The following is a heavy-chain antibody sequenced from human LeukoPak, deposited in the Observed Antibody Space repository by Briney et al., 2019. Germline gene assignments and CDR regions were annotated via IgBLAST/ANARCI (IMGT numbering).Heavy chain of an antibody. CDR1: GFTFSAYG. Sequence: GGSLRLSCAPSGFTFSAYGMHWVRQAPGKGLEWVAVIWYDGSDKYYADSVKGRFTISRDNSKNKLYLQMDSLRAEDTAMYYCAKDDDTSGSAEYFYHWGLGTQVTVSS. J-gene: IGHJ1*01. CDR3: AKDDDTSGSAEYFYH. D-gene: IGHD3-22*01. CDR2: IWYDGSDK. V-gene: IGHV3-33*06.